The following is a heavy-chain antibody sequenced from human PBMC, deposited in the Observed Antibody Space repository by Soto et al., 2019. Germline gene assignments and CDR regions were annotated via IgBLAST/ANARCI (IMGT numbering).Heavy chain of an antibody. CDR2: IWYDGSKK. CDR1: GFTFSGHG. J-gene: IGHJ4*02. V-gene: IGHV3-33*01. CDR3: ARGRGGDYGGNSGYYDY. Sequence: QVQLVESGGGVVQPGTSLRLSCAASGFTFSGHGMHWVRQAPGKGLEWMAVIWYDGSKKYYGDSVKGRFTISRDNSKNTLFLQMNSLRVEDTAVYYCARGRGGDYGGNSGYYDYWGQGPLVNVSS. D-gene: IGHD4-17*01.